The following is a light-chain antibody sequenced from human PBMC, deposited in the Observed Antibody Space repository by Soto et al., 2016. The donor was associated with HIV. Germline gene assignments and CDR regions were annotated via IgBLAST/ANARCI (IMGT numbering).Light chain of an antibody. J-gene: IGKJ2*01. Sequence: EIVLTQTPLSSPVTLGQPASISCRSSQSLVHSDGNTYLTWLHQRPGQPPRVLIYKVSIRFSGVPDRFSGSGTETDFTLKISRVEAEDVGVYYCTQATQFPYTFGQGTNLEIK. CDR3: TQATQFPYT. CDR1: QSLVHSDGNTY. CDR2: KVS. V-gene: IGKV2-24*01.